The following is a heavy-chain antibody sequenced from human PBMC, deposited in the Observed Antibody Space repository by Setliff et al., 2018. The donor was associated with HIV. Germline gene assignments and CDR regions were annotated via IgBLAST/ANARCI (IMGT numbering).Heavy chain of an antibody. CDR1: GFTFSRYG. CDR3: AKDRVGYCSSISCPGGFDY. V-gene: IGHV3-30*04. J-gene: IGHJ4*02. D-gene: IGHD2-2*03. CDR2: ISYDGSKK. Sequence: PGGSLRLSCAASGFTFSRYGMHWVRQAPGKGLEWVAFISYDGSKKYDADFVKGRFTISRDNSKNTLYLQMYSLRAEDTALYYCAKDRVGYCSSISCPGGFDYWGQGTLVTVSS.